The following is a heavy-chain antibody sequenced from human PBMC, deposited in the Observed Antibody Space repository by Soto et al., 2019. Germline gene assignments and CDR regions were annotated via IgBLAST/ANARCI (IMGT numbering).Heavy chain of an antibody. CDR2: ISGSGGST. V-gene: IGHV3-23*01. J-gene: IGHJ6*02. Sequence: GGSLRLSCAASGFTFSSYAMSWVRQAPGNGLEWVSAISGSGGSTYYADSVKGRFTISRDNSKNTLYLQMNSLRAEDTAVYYCAKSIVATTGYYYGMDVWGQGTTVTVSS. D-gene: IGHD5-12*01. CDR3: AKSIVATTGYYYGMDV. CDR1: GFTFSSYA.